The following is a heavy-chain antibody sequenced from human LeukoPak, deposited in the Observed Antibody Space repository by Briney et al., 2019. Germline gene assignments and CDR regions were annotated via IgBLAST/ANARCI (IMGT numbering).Heavy chain of an antibody. Sequence: HSGGSLRLSCAASGFTFSSYAMHWVRQAPGKGLEWVAVISYDGSNKYYADSVKGRFTISRDNSKNTLYLQINSLRAEDTAVYYCATDPDSSGYYYPIFDYWGQGTLVTVSS. CDR3: ATDPDSSGYYYPIFDY. V-gene: IGHV3-30-3*01. D-gene: IGHD3-22*01. CDR1: GFTFSSYA. CDR2: ISYDGSNK. J-gene: IGHJ4*02.